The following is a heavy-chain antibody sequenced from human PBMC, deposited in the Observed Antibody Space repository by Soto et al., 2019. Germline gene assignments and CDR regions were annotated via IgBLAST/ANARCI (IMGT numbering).Heavy chain of an antibody. V-gene: IGHV1-18*01. J-gene: IGHJ4*02. CDR1: GNTFGNFG. D-gene: IGHD5-12*01. Sequence: ASVKVSCKASGNTFGNFGISWVRQAPGQGLEWMGWISPYSDNTYYAQNFAGRVTMTTDTSTSTAYVEVRGLTSDDTAVYFCARVGSTGSDYSFAYWGQGTLVTVSS. CDR2: ISPYSDNT. CDR3: ARVGSTGSDYSFAY.